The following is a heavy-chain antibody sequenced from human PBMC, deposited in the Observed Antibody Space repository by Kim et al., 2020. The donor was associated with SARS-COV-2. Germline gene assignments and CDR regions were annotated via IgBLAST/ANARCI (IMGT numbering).Heavy chain of an antibody. CDR2: ISSSSSYI. V-gene: IGHV3-21*01. CDR1: GFTFSSYS. CDR3: ARAMVGSYCSGGSCRRVYGMDV. Sequence: GGSLRLSCAASGFTFSSYSMNWVRQAPGKGLEWVSSISSSSSYIYYADSVKGRFTISRDNAKNSLYLQMNSLRAEDTAVYYCARAMVGSYCSGGSCRRVYGMDVWGQGPTVTVS. J-gene: IGHJ6*02. D-gene: IGHD2-15*01.